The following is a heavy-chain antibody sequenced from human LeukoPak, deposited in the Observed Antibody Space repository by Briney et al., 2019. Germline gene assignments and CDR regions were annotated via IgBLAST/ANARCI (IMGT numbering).Heavy chain of an antibody. D-gene: IGHD2-2*01. CDR2: IYYSGST. V-gene: IGHV4-59*11. Sequence: SETLSLTCTVSGGSISRHYWSWIRQPPGKGLEWIGYIYYSGSTNYNPSLKSRVTISVDTSKNQFSLKLSSVTAADTAVYYCARLAVVPAAIKKIWYFDLWGRGTLVTVSS. CDR3: ARLAVVPAAIKKIWYFDL. J-gene: IGHJ2*01. CDR1: GGSISRHY.